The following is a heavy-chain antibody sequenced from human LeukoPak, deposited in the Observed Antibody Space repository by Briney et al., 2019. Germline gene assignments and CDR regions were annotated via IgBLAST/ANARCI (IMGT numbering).Heavy chain of an antibody. V-gene: IGHV3-30*04. CDR2: ISYDGGEK. J-gene: IGHJ3*02. Sequence: GGSLRLSCAASAFTLSSYAMHWVRQAPGKGLEWVAVISYDGGEKYYADSVKGRFTISRDNAKNSLYLQMNSLRAEDTAVYYCARAAYYYYDSSGYQRAFDIWGQGTMVTVSS. D-gene: IGHD3-22*01. CDR1: AFTLSSYA. CDR3: ARAAYYYYDSSGYQRAFDI.